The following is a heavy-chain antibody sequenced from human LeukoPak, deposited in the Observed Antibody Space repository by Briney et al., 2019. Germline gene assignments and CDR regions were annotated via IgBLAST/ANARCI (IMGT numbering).Heavy chain of an antibody. CDR2: INHSGST. CDR3: ARLKLYRVYSSSWYYFDY. CDR1: GGSFSGYY. J-gene: IGHJ4*02. Sequence: PSETLSLTCAVYGGSFSGYYWSWIRQPPGKGLEWIGEINHSGSTNYNPSLKSRVTISVDTSKNQFSLKLSSVTAADTAVYYCARLKLYRVYSSSWYYFDYWGQGTLVTVSS. D-gene: IGHD6-13*01. V-gene: IGHV4-34*01.